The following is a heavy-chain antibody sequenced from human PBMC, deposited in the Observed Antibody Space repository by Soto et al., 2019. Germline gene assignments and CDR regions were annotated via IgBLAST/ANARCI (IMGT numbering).Heavy chain of an antibody. CDR2: INPNSGGT. J-gene: IGHJ6*02. Sequence: ASVKVSCKASRYTFTGYYMHWVRQAPGQGLEWMGWINPNSGGTNYAQKFQGWVTMTRDTSISTAYMELSRLRSDDTAVYYCARVSPYYYDSRGYPGRYGMDVWG. CDR1: RYTFTGYY. V-gene: IGHV1-2*04. D-gene: IGHD3-22*01. CDR3: ARVSPYYYDSRGYPGRYGMDV.